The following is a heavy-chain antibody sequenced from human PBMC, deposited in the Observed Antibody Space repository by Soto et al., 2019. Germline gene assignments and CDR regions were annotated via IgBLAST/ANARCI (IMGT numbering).Heavy chain of an antibody. CDR3: ARTGKVGSYGYFGGFDY. J-gene: IGHJ4*02. CDR1: GYSFTSYW. D-gene: IGHD5-18*01. CDR2: IYPGDSDT. Sequence: GESLKISCKGSGYSFTSYWIGGVRQMPGKGLEWMGIIYPGDSDTRYSPSFQGQVTISADKSISTAYLQWSSLKASDTAMYYCARTGKVGSYGYFGGFDYWGQGTLVTVS. V-gene: IGHV5-51*01.